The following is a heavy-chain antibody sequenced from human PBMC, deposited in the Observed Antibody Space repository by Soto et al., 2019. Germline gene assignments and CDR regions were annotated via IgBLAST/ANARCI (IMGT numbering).Heavy chain of an antibody. J-gene: IGHJ6*02. V-gene: IGHV4-59*01. CDR1: GGSIGSYY. CDR3: ARVWGSYPYYYYGMDV. Sequence: PPETKSLTCTVFGGSIGSYYWSLIRHPPGKGLEWIGYIYYSGSTNYNPSLKSRVTISVDTSKNQFPLKLSSVTAADTAVYYCARVWGSYPYYYYGMDVWGQGPTVTVSS. D-gene: IGHD3-16*02. CDR2: IYYSGST.